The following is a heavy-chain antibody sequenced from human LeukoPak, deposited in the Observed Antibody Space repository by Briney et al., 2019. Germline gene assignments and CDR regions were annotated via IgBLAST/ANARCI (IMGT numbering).Heavy chain of an antibody. V-gene: IGHV3-48*03. CDR2: ITGGSTTK. CDR1: GFTFSYYE. D-gene: IGHD6-19*01. CDR3: ARDGDIAVATAPSYFDY. Sequence: GGSLRLSCAASGFTFSYYEMIWVRQAPGKGLEWVSYITGGSTTKNYADSVKGRFTISRDNAKNSLYLQMNSLRAVNTAIYYCARDGDIAVATAPSYFDYWGQGILVTVSS. J-gene: IGHJ4*02.